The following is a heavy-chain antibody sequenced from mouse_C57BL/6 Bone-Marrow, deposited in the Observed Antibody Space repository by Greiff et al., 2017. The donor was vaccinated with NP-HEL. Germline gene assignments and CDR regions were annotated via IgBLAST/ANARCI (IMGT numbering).Heavy chain of an antibody. Sequence: DVHLVESGGGLVQPGESLKLSCESNEYEFPSHDMSWVRKTPEKRLELVAAINSDGGSTYYPDTMERRFIISRDNTKKTLYLQMSSLRSEDTALYYCAPPGLLYHAAYWGQGTLVTVSA. CDR3: APPGLLYHAAY. J-gene: IGHJ3*01. D-gene: IGHD2-12*01. CDR1: EYEFPSHD. V-gene: IGHV5-2*01. CDR2: INSDGGST.